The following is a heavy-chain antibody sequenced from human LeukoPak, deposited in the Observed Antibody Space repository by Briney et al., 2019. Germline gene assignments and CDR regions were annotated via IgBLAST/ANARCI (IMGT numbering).Heavy chain of an antibody. CDR2: IYYSGST. Sequence: PSETLSLTCTVSGGSISSGGYYWSWIRQHPGKGLEWIGYIYYSGSTYYNPSLKSRVTISVDTSKNQFSLKLSSVTAADTAVYYCASGRAMRGNADLYYFDYWGQGTLVTVSS. J-gene: IGHJ4*02. D-gene: IGHD2-2*01. CDR1: GGSISSGGYY. V-gene: IGHV4-31*03. CDR3: ASGRAMRGNADLYYFDY.